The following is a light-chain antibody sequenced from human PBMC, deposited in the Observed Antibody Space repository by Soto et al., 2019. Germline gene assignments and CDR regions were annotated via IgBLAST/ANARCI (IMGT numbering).Light chain of an antibody. CDR2: DAS. V-gene: IGKV3-11*01. CDR1: QSVSSS. Sequence: EIVLTQSPATLSLSPGDRATLSCRASQSVSSSLAWYQQKPGQAPRLLIYDASNRATGIPARFSGSGSGTEFTLTITSLEPEDFAVYYCQQRSNWPSTFGGGTTVEIK. CDR3: QQRSNWPST. J-gene: IGKJ4*01.